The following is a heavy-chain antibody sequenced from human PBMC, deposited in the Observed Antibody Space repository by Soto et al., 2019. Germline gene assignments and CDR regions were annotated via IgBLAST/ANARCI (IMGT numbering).Heavy chain of an antibody. D-gene: IGHD1-26*01. Sequence: SVKVSCKASGGTFSSYAISWVRQAPGQGLEWMGGIIPIFGTANYAQKFQGRVTITADESTSTAYMELSSLRSEDTAVYYCARATAPIAATTNHYYYYGMDVWGQGTTVTVYS. J-gene: IGHJ6*02. CDR3: ARATAPIAATTNHYYYYGMDV. CDR1: GGTFSSYA. CDR2: IIPIFGTA. V-gene: IGHV1-69*13.